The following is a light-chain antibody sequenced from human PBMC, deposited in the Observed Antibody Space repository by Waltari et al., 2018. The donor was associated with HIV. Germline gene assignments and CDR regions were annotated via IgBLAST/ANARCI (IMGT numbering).Light chain of an antibody. J-gene: IGLJ1*01. Sequence: QSALTQPASVSGSPGQSLPISSTGTSSDVGGYNHVPWYQQHPAKAPKVIIYDVSNRPSGVSNRFSGSKSGNTASLTISGLQAEDEADYYCTSYTTINTYVFGTGTKVTVL. CDR1: SSDVGGYNH. CDR2: DVS. V-gene: IGLV2-14*03. CDR3: TSYTTINTYV.